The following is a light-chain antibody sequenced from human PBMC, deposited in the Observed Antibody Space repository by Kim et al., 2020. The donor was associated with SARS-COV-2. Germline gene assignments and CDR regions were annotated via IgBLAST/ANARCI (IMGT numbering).Light chain of an antibody. CDR3: QQYHTHST. Sequence: DIQVTQSPSILPASVGDTLTITCRASEYVQNLLAWYQQKPGKVPKLLIEKASQLQSGVPARFSGSGSGTEFTLTITSLQPSDFATYYCQQYHTHSTFGQGTKLDIK. V-gene: IGKV1-5*03. CDR2: KAS. CDR1: EYVQNL. J-gene: IGKJ1*01.